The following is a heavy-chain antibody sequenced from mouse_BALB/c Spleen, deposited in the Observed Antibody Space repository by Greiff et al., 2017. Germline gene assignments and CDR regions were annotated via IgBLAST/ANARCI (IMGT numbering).Heavy chain of an antibody. CDR3: ARSTGGNSWFAY. CDR2: ISYSGST. CDR1: GYSITSDYA. Sequence: EVKLQESGPGLVKPSQSLSLTCTVTGYSITSDYAWNWIRQFPGNKLEWMGYISYSGSTSYNPSLKSRISITQDTSKNQFFLQLNSVTTEDTATYYCARSTGGNSWFAYWGQGTLVTVSA. J-gene: IGHJ3*01. V-gene: IGHV3-2*02. D-gene: IGHD2-1*01.